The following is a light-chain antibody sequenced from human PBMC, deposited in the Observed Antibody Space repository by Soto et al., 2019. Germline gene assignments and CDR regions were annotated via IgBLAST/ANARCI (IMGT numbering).Light chain of an antibody. CDR2: GAS. CDR3: QQYTFFWT. V-gene: IGKV1-5*01. J-gene: IGKJ1*01. Sequence: DIQMTQSPSTLSASVGDRVTITCRSSQNINTWLACYQQKPGSAPNLLIHGASTLASGVPSRFSGSGSGTEFTLTITSLQPDDFAPYYCQQYTFFWTFGQGTKVEI. CDR1: QNINTW.